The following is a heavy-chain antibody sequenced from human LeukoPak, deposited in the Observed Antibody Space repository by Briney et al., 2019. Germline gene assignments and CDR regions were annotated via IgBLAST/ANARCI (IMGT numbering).Heavy chain of an antibody. Sequence: GGSLTLSCAASGFTFSNACMSWVRQAPGKGLEWVGHIKTKTDGGTTDYAAPVKGRFTISRDDSKNTLYLQMNSLKTEDTAVYYCTTGMWIQLWLTSCCGQGTLVTVSS. J-gene: IGHJ4*02. D-gene: IGHD5-18*01. CDR3: TTGMWIQLWLTSC. CDR2: IKTKTDGGTT. CDR1: GFTFSNAC. V-gene: IGHV3-15*01.